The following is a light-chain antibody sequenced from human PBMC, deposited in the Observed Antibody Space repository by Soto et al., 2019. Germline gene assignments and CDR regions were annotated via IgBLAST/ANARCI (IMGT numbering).Light chain of an antibody. V-gene: IGLV2-14*01. CDR1: SSDVGAYNY. CDR2: DVT. J-gene: IGLJ1*01. Sequence: QSVLTQPASVSGPPGQSITISCTGTSSDVGAYNYVSWYQHHPGKAPRLVIYDVTNRPSGISDRFSGSKSGNTASLTISGLLAGDEADYYCSSFAGSNNFPYVFGTGTKVTVL. CDR3: SSFAGSNNFPYV.